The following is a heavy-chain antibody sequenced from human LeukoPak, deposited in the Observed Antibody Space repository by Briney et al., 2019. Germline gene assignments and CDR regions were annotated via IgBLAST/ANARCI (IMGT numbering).Heavy chain of an antibody. D-gene: IGHD5-24*01. CDR2: INPNSGGT. CDR1: GYTFTDYY. Sequence: ASVKVSCKASGYTFTDYYLHWVRQAPGQGLEWMGWINPNSGGTNSAQTFQGRVTMTRDTSITTAYLDLSRLRSDDTAVYYCARIGYNHYLDYWGQGTLVTVSS. V-gene: IGHV1-2*02. CDR3: ARIGYNHYLDY. J-gene: IGHJ4*02.